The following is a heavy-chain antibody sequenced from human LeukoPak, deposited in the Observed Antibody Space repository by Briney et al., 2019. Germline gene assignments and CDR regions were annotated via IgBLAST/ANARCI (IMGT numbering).Heavy chain of an antibody. Sequence: SQTLSLTCTVSGGSISSGSYYWSWIRQPAGKGLEWIGRIYISGSTNYNPSLKSRVTISVDTSKNQFSLKLSSVTAADTAVYYCASRASDTAMIDYYYYMDVWGKGATVTVSS. CDR2: IYISGST. V-gene: IGHV4-61*02. D-gene: IGHD5-18*01. J-gene: IGHJ6*03. CDR3: ASRASDTAMIDYYYYMDV. CDR1: GGSISSGSYY.